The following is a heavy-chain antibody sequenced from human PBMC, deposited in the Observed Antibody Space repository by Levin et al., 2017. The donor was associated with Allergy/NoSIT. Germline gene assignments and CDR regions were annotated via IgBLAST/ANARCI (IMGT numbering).Heavy chain of an antibody. CDR2: ISSSSSTI. Sequence: GESLKISCAASGFTFSSYSMNWVRQAPGKGLEWVSYISSSSSTIYYADSVKGRFTISRDNAKNSLYLQMNSLRDEDTAVYYCAREDLLTFRYFQHWGQGTLVTVSS. J-gene: IGHJ1*01. CDR1: GFTFSSYS. CDR3: AREDLLTFRYFQH. D-gene: IGHD2/OR15-2a*01. V-gene: IGHV3-48*02.